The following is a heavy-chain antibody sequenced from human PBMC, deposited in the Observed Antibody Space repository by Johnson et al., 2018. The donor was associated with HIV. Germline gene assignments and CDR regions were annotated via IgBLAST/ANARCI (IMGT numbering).Heavy chain of an antibody. V-gene: IGHV3-7*03. CDR3: ARHGLPFVSYAFDI. CDR2: IKQDGREK. D-gene: IGHD3-10*01. CDR1: GFTVSSNY. J-gene: IGHJ3*02. Sequence: GGLIQPGGSLRLSCAASGFTVSSNYMSWVRQAPGKGLEWVANIKQDGREKYYVDSVKGRFTISRDNAKNSLYIQMKSLRDEDTALYYCARHGLPFVSYAFDIWGQGTMVTVSS.